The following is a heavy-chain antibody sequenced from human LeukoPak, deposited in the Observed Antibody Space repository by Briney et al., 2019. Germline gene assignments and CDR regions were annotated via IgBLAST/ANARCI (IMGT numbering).Heavy chain of an antibody. D-gene: IGHD1-1*01. V-gene: IGHV3-30*02. J-gene: IGHJ3*02. CDR1: GFTFSNYG. CDR2: LQNDGGDI. CDR3: ANRRGTQVLGNNIDI. Sequence: GGSLRLPCAASGFTFSNYGMHWVRQAPDKGLEWVAFLQNDGGDIHYADSVEGRFTISRDNSKNTLYLQMNSLRAEDTAVYYCANRRGTQVLGNNIDIWGQGTLVTVSS.